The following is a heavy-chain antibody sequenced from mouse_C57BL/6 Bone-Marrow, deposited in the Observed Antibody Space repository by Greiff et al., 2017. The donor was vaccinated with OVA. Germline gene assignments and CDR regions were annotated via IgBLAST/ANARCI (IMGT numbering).Heavy chain of an antibody. Sequence: VQLQQSGAELVKPGASVKMSCKASGYTFTSYWITWVKQRPGQGLEWIGDIYPGSGSTNYNEKFKSKATLTVDTSSSTAYMQLSSLTSEDSAVYYCAPYYYGSSPDYFDVWGTGTTVTVSS. V-gene: IGHV1-55*01. CDR1: GYTFTSYW. CDR2: IYPGSGST. CDR3: APYYYGSSPDYFDV. D-gene: IGHD1-1*01. J-gene: IGHJ1*03.